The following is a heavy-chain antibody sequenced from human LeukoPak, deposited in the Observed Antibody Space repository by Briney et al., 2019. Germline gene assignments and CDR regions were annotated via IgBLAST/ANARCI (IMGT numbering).Heavy chain of an antibody. CDR3: ARRNADFWSGYYRPAYYYGMDV. Sequence: ASVKVSCKASGYTFTGYYMHWVRQAPGQGLEWMGRINPNSGGTNYAQKFQGRVTMTRDTPISTAYMELSRLRSDDTAVYYCARRNADFWSGYYRPAYYYGMDVWGQGTTVTVSS. CDR1: GYTFTGYY. D-gene: IGHD3-3*01. V-gene: IGHV1-2*06. J-gene: IGHJ6*02. CDR2: INPNSGGT.